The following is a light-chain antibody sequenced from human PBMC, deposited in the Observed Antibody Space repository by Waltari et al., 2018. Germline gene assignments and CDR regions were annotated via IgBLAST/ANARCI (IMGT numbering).Light chain of an antibody. Sequence: DIVMTQSPDSLAVSLGERATINCKSSQTVLSSSNNKNYLTWYQQKPGQPPKLLVYWASTRESGVPDRFSGSGSGTDFTLTISSLQAEDVAVYFCQQYYSLPLTFGGVTKVEIK. J-gene: IGKJ4*01. CDR1: QTVLSSSNNKNY. CDR2: WAS. CDR3: QQYYSLPLT. V-gene: IGKV4-1*01.